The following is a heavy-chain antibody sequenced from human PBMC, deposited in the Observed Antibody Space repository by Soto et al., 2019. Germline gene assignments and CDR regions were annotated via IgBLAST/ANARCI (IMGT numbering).Heavy chain of an antibody. V-gene: IGHV2-70*01. CDR2: IDWDDDK. J-gene: IGHJ5*02. Sequence: SGPTLVNPTQTLTLTCTFSGFSLSTSGMCVSWIRQPPGKALEWLALIDWDDDKYYSTSLKTRLPISKDTSKNQVVLTMTNMDPVDTASYYCARGSYGDYWFDPWGQGTLVTAPQ. CDR3: ARGSYGDYWFDP. D-gene: IGHD4-17*01. CDR1: GFSLSTSGMC.